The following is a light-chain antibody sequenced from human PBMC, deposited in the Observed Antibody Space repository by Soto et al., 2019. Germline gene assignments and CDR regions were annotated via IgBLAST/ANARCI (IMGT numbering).Light chain of an antibody. Sequence: LTQSPSSLSASVGDRVTITCRASQGISSYLAWYQQKPGQAPRLLIYDTSDRASGIPARFSGSGSGTDFTLTISSLEPEDFAVFYCQQRSVWPWTFGQGTKVEIK. V-gene: IGKV3D-11*01. CDR1: QGISSY. CDR2: DTS. CDR3: QQRSVWPWT. J-gene: IGKJ1*01.